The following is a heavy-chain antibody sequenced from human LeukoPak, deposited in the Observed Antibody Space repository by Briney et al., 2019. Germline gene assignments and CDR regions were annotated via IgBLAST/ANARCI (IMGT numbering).Heavy chain of an antibody. CDR2: INHSGGT. CDR1: GGSINNYY. Sequence: SETLSLTCTVSGGSINNYYWSWVRQPPGKGLEWIGEINHSGGTNYNRSLRSRVTISVEKSKNQFSLKLSSVTAADTAVYYCARGGYSYGYDFDYCGEGTLVTVSS. J-gene: IGHJ4*02. CDR3: ARGGYSYGYDFDY. V-gene: IGHV4-34*01. D-gene: IGHD5-18*01.